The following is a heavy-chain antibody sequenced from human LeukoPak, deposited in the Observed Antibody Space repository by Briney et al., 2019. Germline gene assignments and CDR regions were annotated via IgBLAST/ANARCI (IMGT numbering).Heavy chain of an antibody. J-gene: IGHJ4*02. CDR2: ISGSGSYI. V-gene: IGHV3-21*05. CDR3: ARGHSSGYYPKY. D-gene: IGHD3-22*01. CDR1: GFIYSNYG. Sequence: GGSLRLSCAASGFIYSNYGTNWVRQAPGKGLEWVSYISGSGSYIDYADSVKGRFTISRDNAKNSLYLQMNSLRAEDTAVYYCARGHSSGYYPKYWGQGTLVTVSS.